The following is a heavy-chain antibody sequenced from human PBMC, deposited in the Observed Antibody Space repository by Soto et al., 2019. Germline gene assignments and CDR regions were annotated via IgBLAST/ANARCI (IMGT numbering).Heavy chain of an antibody. J-gene: IGHJ6*02. Sequence: EVQLVQSGAEVKKPGESLRISCKGSGYSFTSYWISWVRQMPGKGLEWMGRIDPSDSYTNYSPSFQGHVTISADKSINTAYLEGSGLKASDTAMYYWAGGGGPYYGMDVWGQGTTVTVSS. CDR1: GYSFTSYW. D-gene: IGHD3-16*01. V-gene: IGHV5-10-1*01. CDR2: IDPSDSYT. CDR3: AGGGGPYYGMDV.